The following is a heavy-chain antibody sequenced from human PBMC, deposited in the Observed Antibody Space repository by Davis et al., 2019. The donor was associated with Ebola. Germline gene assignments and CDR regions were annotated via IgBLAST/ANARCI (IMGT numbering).Heavy chain of an antibody. V-gene: IGHV3-23*01. CDR2: ISGSGGST. CDR3: AKGGNYGDYSG. D-gene: IGHD4-17*01. CDR1: GFPFSSYA. Sequence: GESLKISCVASGFPFSSYAMSWVRQAPGKGLEWVSTISGSGGSTYYADSVKGRFTISRDNSKNTLYLQMNSLRAEDTAVYYCAKGGNYGDYSGWGQGTLVTVSS. J-gene: IGHJ4*02.